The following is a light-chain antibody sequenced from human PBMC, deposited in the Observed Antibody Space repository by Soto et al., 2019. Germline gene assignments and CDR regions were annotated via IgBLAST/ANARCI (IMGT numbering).Light chain of an antibody. CDR2: AVS. J-gene: IGKJ4*01. CDR3: QQFKFYPLT. Sequence: DLQMTQFPSSLSASVGDRVTITCRASQDVSSHLAWFQQRPGNAPKSLIYAVSNLYSGVPSRFSGSGSGTTYTLTINDLQPEDFATYFCQQFKFYPLTFAGGTKVEI. CDR1: QDVSSH. V-gene: IGKV1-16*01.